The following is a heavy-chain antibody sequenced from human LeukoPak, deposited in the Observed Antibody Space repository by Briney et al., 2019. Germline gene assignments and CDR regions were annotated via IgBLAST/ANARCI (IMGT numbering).Heavy chain of an antibody. J-gene: IGHJ4*02. CDR3: ARGLGYFEN. V-gene: IGHV4-34*01. CDR2: INHSGST. D-gene: IGHD3-10*01. Sequence: PSETLSLTCAVYGGSFSGYYWSWIRQPPGKGLEWIGEINHSGSTNYNPSLKSRVTISVDTSKNQFSLKPSSVTAADTAVYYCARGLGYFENWGQGTLVTVSS. CDR1: GGSFSGYY.